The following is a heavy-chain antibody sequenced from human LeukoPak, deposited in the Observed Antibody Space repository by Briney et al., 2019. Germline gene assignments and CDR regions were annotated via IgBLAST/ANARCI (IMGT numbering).Heavy chain of an antibody. CDR1: GGSFSGYY. D-gene: IGHD3-16*01. CDR2: INHSGST. J-gene: IGHJ3*02. CDR3: ARTYYDYVWGSYEAFDI. Sequence: SETLSLTCAVYGGSFSGYYWSWIRQPPGKGLEWIGEINHSGSTNYNPSLKSRVTISVDTSKNQFSLKLSSVTAADTAVYYCARTYYDYVWGSYEAFDIWGQGTMVTVSS. V-gene: IGHV4-34*01.